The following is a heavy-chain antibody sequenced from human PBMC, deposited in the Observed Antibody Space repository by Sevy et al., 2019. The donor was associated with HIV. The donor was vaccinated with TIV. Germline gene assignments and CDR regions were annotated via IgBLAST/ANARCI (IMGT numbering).Heavy chain of an antibody. CDR1: GFTFSSYT. Sequence: GGSLRLSCAASGFTFSSYTMNWVRHAPGKGLEWISTIYGSGGVTYYADSVKGRFTISRDKSKNTLYLQMNSLRTEDTALYYCAGGRYDSSGSFDALDIWGQGTMVTVSS. CDR2: IYGSGGVT. V-gene: IGHV3-23*01. D-gene: IGHD3-22*01. CDR3: AGGRYDSSGSFDALDI. J-gene: IGHJ3*02.